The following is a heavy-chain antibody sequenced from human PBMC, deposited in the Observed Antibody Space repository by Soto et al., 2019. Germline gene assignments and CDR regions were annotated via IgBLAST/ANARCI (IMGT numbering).Heavy chain of an antibody. CDR1: GFTVSSNY. D-gene: IGHD3-22*01. V-gene: IGHV3-53*01. J-gene: IGHJ4*02. Sequence: PGGSLRLSCAASGFTVSSNYMSWVRQAPGKGLEWVSVIYSGGSTYYADSVKGRFTISRDNSKNTLYLQMNSLRAEDTAVYYCASGHYDSSGSLGYWGQGTLVTVS. CDR3: ASGHYDSSGSLGY. CDR2: IYSGGST.